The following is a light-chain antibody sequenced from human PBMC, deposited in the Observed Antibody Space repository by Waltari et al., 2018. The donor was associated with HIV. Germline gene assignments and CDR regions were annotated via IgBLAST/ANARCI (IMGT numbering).Light chain of an antibody. CDR1: NSDIGTYDY. V-gene: IGLV2-11*01. CDR2: DVN. Sequence: QSALTQPRSVSGSPGQSVTVSCTGSNSDIGTYDYVSWYQQYPDKAPKLIIYDVNRRPLGVPDRFSGSKSGNTAYLTISGLQAADEADYYCCSYAGSYTHIVLFGGGTKLTVL. J-gene: IGLJ2*01. CDR3: CSYAGSYTHIVL.